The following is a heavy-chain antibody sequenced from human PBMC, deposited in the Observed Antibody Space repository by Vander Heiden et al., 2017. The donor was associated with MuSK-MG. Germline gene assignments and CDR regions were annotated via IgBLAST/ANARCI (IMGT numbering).Heavy chain of an antibody. J-gene: IGHJ4*02. D-gene: IGHD2-15*01. CDR3: ARAGPRYCSGGSCYQQTGYDY. CDR2: INHSGST. Sequence: QVQLQQWGAALLKPSETLSLTCAVYSGSFSGYYWSWIRQPPGKGLEWIGEINHSGSTNYNPSLKSRVTISVDTSKNQFSLKLSSVTAADTAVYYCARAGPRYCSGGSCYQQTGYDYWGQGTLVTVSS. V-gene: IGHV4-34*01. CDR1: SGSFSGYY.